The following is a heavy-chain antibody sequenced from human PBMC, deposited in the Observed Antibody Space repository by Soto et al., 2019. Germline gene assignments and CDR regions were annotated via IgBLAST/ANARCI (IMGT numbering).Heavy chain of an antibody. Sequence: PGESLKISCKGSGYSFTSYWIGWVRQMPGKGLEWMGIIYPGDSDTRYSPSFQGQVTISADKSISTAYLQWSSLKASDTAMYYCAIPPPNYYDSSGYYAPAVDYWGQGTLVTVSS. V-gene: IGHV5-51*01. D-gene: IGHD3-22*01. CDR2: IYPGDSDT. J-gene: IGHJ4*02. CDR1: GYSFTSYW. CDR3: AIPPPNYYDSSGYYAPAVDY.